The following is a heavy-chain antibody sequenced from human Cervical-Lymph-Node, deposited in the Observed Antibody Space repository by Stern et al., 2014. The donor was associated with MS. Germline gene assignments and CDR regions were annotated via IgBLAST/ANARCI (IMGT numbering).Heavy chain of an antibody. CDR3: ARARVGDYARSPHLDS. CDR2: IRNNSTHT. Sequence: EMQLVESGGGLVKLGESLRLSCDASGFTFSHYSINWVRQAPGKGLEWISSIRNNSTHTYYADSVEGRFTISRDSAKDSVSLHMVSLRAEDTAVYYCARARVGDYARSPHLDSWGQGTLVTVSS. V-gene: IGHV3-21*01. CDR1: GFTFSHYS. D-gene: IGHD4-17*01. J-gene: IGHJ4*02.